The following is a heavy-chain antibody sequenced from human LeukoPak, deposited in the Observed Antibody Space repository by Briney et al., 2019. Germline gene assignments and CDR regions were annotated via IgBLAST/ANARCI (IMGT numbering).Heavy chain of an antibody. Sequence: ASVKVSCKASGGTFSSYAISWVRQAPGQGLEWMGGIIPIFGTANYAQKFQGRVTITADESMSTAYMELSSLRSEDTAVYYCARGMGDCSSTSCEIDYWGQGTLVTVSS. CDR3: ARGMGDCSSTSCEIDY. J-gene: IGHJ4*02. D-gene: IGHD2-2*01. V-gene: IGHV1-69*13. CDR2: IIPIFGTA. CDR1: GGTFSSYA.